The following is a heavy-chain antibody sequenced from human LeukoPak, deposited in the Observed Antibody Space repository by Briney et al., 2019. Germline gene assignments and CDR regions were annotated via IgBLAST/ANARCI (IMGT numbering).Heavy chain of an antibody. D-gene: IGHD5-18*01. CDR1: GGTFSSYA. CDR3: VRDQGYSYGIGLIADY. J-gene: IGHJ4*02. V-gene: IGHV1-69*05. Sequence: ASVKVSCKASGGTFSSYAISWVRQAPGQGLEWMGRIIPIFGTANYAQKFQGRVTITTDESTSTAYMELSSLRSEDTAVYYCVRDQGYSYGIGLIADYWGQGTLVTVSS. CDR2: IIPIFGTA.